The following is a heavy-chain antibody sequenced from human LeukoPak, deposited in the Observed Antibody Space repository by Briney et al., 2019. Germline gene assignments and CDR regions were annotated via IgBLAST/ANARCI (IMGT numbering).Heavy chain of an antibody. D-gene: IGHD2-15*01. V-gene: IGHV3-30*18. J-gene: IGHJ4*02. CDR3: AKEVNRVVVAAKYIDY. CDR2: ISYDGSNK. Sequence: GGSLRLSCAASGFTFSGYGMHWVRQAPGKGLEWVTLISYDGSNKYYVDSMKGRFTISRDNSKNTLYLQMNSLRAEDTAVYYCAKEVNRVVVAAKYIDYWGQGTLVTVSS. CDR1: GFTFSGYG.